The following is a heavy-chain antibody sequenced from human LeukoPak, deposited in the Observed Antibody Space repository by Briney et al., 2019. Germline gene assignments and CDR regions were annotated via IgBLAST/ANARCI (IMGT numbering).Heavy chain of an antibody. CDR3: AAGVRTVSGYDYVFDY. Sequence: ASVKVSCKASGYTFTSYGISWVRQAPGQGLEWMGWISAYNGNTNYAQKLQGRVTMTTDTSTSTAYMELSSLRSEDTAVYYCAAGVRTVSGYDYVFDYWGQGTLVTVSS. CDR2: ISAYNGNT. J-gene: IGHJ4*02. CDR1: GYTFTSYG. D-gene: IGHD5-12*01. V-gene: IGHV1-18*04.